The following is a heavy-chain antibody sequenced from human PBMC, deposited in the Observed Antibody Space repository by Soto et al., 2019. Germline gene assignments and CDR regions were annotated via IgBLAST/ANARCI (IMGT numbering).Heavy chain of an antibody. V-gene: IGHV3-30*18. Sequence: QVQLVDSGGGVVQPGRSLRLSCAASGFTFSSYGMHWVRQAPGKGLEWVAVISYDGSNKYYADSVKGRLTISRDNSKNTLYLQMNSLRGEDTAVYYCAKDNGSGCDWLRVGDASDIWGQGTMVTVSS. J-gene: IGHJ3*02. CDR2: ISYDGSNK. CDR3: AKDNGSGCDWLRVGDASDI. CDR1: GFTFSSYG. D-gene: IGHD5-12*01.